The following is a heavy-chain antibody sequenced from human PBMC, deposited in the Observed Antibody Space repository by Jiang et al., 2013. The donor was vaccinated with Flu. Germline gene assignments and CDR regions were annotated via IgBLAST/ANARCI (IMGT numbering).Heavy chain of an antibody. CDR3: ATEAGWLLHDVGYYFDY. Sequence: YAQKFQGRVTMTEDTSTDTAYMELSSLRSEDTAVYYCATEAGWLLHDVGYYFDYWGQGTLVTVSS. V-gene: IGHV1-24*01. D-gene: IGHD3-22*01. J-gene: IGHJ4*02.